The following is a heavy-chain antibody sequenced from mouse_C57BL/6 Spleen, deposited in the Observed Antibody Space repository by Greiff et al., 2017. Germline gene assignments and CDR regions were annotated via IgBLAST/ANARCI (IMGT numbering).Heavy chain of an antibody. CDR1: GYTFPSYW. CDR3: AREEKVVANYAMDD. D-gene: IGHD1-1*01. CDR2: IHPNSGST. Sequence: QVQLKQPGAELVKPGASVKLSCEASGYTFPSYWMHWVKQRPGQGLEWIGMIHPNSGSTNYTEKLKSRATLTVDKSSSTAYMQLSRLTSEDSAVYYCAREEKVVANYAMDDWGKGTSVTVSS. V-gene: IGHV1-64*01. J-gene: IGHJ4*01.